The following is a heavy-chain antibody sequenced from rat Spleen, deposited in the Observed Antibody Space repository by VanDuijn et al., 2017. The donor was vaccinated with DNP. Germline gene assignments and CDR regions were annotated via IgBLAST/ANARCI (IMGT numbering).Heavy chain of an antibody. CDR1: GFTFSNYD. D-gene: IGHD4-3*01. V-gene: IGHV5-25*01. J-gene: IGHJ2*01. CDR3: VRWNSGHFDY. Sequence: EVQLVESGGGLVQPGRSLKLSCAASGFTFSNYDMAWVRQAPTKGLEWVASISPGGGTTYYRDSLRGRFTISRDNVKSTLYLQMNSLRSEDMATYYCVRWNSGHFDYWGQGVMVTVSS. CDR2: ISPGGGTT.